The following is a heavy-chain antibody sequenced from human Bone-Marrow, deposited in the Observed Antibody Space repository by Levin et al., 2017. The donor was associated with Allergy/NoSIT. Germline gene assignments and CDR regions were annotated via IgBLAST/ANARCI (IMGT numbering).Heavy chain of an antibody. Sequence: PGGSLRLSCAASDFTFSNYAMSWVRQAPGRGLEWVSTVSGSGGSTYRADSVKGRFSISRDNSKNTLYLQMNSLRDEDTAVYFCARGGCSGGTCFSDLDLWGRGTLVTVSS. D-gene: IGHD2-15*01. CDR1: DFTFSNYA. CDR2: VSGSGGST. CDR3: ARGGCSGGTCFSDLDL. J-gene: IGHJ2*01. V-gene: IGHV3-23*01.